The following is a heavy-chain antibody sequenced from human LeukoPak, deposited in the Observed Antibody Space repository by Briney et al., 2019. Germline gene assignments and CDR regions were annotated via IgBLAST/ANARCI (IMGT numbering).Heavy chain of an antibody. Sequence: GASVKVSCKASGYTFTGYYMHWVRQAPGQGLEWMGWIDPNSGGTNYAQKFQGWVTMTRDTSISTAYMELSRLRSDDTAVYYCARDAGPYYYYGMDVWGQGTTVTVSS. V-gene: IGHV1-2*04. J-gene: IGHJ6*02. CDR1: GYTFTGYY. D-gene: IGHD6-13*01. CDR3: ARDAGPYYYYGMDV. CDR2: IDPNSGGT.